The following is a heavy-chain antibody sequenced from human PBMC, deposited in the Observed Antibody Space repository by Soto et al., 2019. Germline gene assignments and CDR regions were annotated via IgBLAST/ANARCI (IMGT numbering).Heavy chain of an antibody. CDR2: INHSGGEK. D-gene: IGHD5-12*01. J-gene: IGHJ4*02. Sequence: PGGSLRLSCAASGFTSSIHWMSWVRQAPGKGLEWVASINHSGGEKYYADAVKGRFTISRDNSKTTLYLQMNSLRAEDTAVYYCAKQLSGYDFDFWGQGTLVTVSS. CDR1: GFTSSIHW. CDR3: AKQLSGYDFDF. V-gene: IGHV3-7*03.